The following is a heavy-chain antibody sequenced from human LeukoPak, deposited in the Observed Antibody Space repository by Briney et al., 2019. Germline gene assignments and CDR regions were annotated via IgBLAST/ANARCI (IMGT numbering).Heavy chain of an antibody. D-gene: IGHD2-2*01. CDR3: ARELPAAMSGDAVYFQH. CDR1: GYSFTSYW. CDR2: IYPGDSDT. Sequence: GESLKISCKGSGYSFTSYWIGWVRQMPGKGLEWMGIIYPGDSDTRYSPSFQGQVTISADKSISTAYLQWSSLKASDTAMYYCARELPAAMSGDAVYFQHWGQGTLVTVSS. V-gene: IGHV5-51*01. J-gene: IGHJ1*01.